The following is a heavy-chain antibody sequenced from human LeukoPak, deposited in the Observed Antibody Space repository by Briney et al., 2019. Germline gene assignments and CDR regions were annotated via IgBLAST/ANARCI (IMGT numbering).Heavy chain of an antibody. CDR1: GGSISTYY. J-gene: IGHJ4*02. Sequence: PSETLSLTCTVSGGSISTYYWSWIRQPPGKGLEWIGYIYYSGSTHYNPSLKSRVTISVDTSKNQFSLKLSSLTAADTAVYYCARATNYYDSSGYYPGPHFGYWGRGTLVTVSS. CDR3: ARATNYYDSSGYYPGPHFGY. V-gene: IGHV4-59*01. CDR2: IYYSGST. D-gene: IGHD3-22*01.